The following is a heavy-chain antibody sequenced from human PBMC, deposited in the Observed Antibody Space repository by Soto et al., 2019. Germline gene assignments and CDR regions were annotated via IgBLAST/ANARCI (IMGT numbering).Heavy chain of an antibody. V-gene: IGHV4-30-2*01. J-gene: IGHJ4*02. CDR3: ARRSEYYFDY. CDR1: GGSISSGGYS. CDR2: IYHSGST. Sequence: SETLSLTCAVSGGSISSGGYSWSWIRQPPGKGLEWIGYIYHSGSTYYNPSLKSRVTISVDRSKNQFSLKLSSVTAADTAVYYCARRSEYYFDYWGQGTRVTVSS.